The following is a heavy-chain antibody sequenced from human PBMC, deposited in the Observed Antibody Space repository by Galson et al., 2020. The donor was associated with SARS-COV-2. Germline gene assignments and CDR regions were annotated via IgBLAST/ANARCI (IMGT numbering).Heavy chain of an antibody. CDR3: ARGHLNYPWSYFDT. D-gene: IGHD1-7*01. Sequence: GESLKISCKVSGYIFTTYWLAWVRQVPGKGLEWMGIIYPGDSDTRYSPSFQGQVTISAEKSITTAYLQWSSLQASDTAMYFCARGHLNYPWSYFDTWGHGTLVTVSS. J-gene: IGHJ5*01. CDR2: IYPGDSDT. CDR1: GYIFTTYW. V-gene: IGHV5-51*01.